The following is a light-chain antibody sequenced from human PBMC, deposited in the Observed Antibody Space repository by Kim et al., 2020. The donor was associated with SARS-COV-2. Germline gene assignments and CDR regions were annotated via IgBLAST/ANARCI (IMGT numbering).Light chain of an antibody. Sequence: DIQMTQSPPSLSASVGDRVTITCRANQDIGNDLGWYQQNPGRAPKRLIYGASNLQSGVPSRFSGSGSGTEFTLTINSLQPEDFATYFCLQHNTYPITFGQGTRLEIK. CDR1: QDIGND. CDR2: GAS. J-gene: IGKJ5*01. V-gene: IGKV1-17*01. CDR3: LQHNTYPIT.